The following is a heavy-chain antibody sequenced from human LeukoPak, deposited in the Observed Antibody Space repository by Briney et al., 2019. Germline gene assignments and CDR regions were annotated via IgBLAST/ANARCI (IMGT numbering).Heavy chain of an antibody. CDR3: ARGATVAGDFDY. J-gene: IGHJ4*02. D-gene: IGHD6-19*01. CDR2: ISSSSSYI. CDR1: GFTFSSYS. Sequence: PGGSLRLSCAASGFTFSSYSMNWVRQAPGKGLEWVSSISSSSSYIYYADSVKGRFTISRDNAKNSLYLQMNNLRPDDTAVYYCARGATVAGDFDYWGQGTLVTVSS. V-gene: IGHV3-21*01.